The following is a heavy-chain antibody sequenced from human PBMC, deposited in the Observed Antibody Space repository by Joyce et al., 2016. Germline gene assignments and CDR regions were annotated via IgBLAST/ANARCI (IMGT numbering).Heavy chain of an antibody. J-gene: IGHJ6*02. V-gene: IGHV3-7*03. CDR1: GLTFTTFW. CDR3: ARGRGMGV. Sequence: GGALVQPGESVKLSCAASGLTFTTFWMSWASQAPGKGLEWVANINGDGSDQYYVDSVRGRFTISRDNAKNSLYLQMNSLRAEDTAVYYCARGRGMGVWGQGTTVIVSS. CDR2: INGDGSDQ.